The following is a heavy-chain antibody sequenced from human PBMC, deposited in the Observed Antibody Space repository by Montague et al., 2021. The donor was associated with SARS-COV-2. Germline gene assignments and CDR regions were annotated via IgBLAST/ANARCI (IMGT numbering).Heavy chain of an antibody. J-gene: IGHJ4*02. CDR2: ISNDGSNK. CDR3: ARESGSFHDGGYFDY. Sequence: SLILSCAASGFYFSYAMHWVRQAPGKGLEWVALISNDGSNKHYAXSVKGRFTISRDNSKSTLYLQMNSLRTEDTAVYYCARESGSFHDGGYFDYWGQGSLVTVSS. V-gene: IGHV3-30*04. CDR1: GFYFSYA. D-gene: IGHD1-26*01.